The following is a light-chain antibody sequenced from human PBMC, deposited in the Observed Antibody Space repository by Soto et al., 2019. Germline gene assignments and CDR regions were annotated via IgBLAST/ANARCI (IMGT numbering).Light chain of an antibody. CDR2: EVS. CDR1: TSDVGGYNY. J-gene: IGLJ2*01. Sequence: QSVLTQPPSASGSPGQSVTISCTGTTSDVGGYNYVSWYQQHPGKAPKLMIYEVSKRPSGVPGRFSGSKSGNTASLTVSGLQAEDEADYYCSSDAGSIVVFGGGTKLTVL. V-gene: IGLV2-8*01. CDR3: SSDAGSIVV.